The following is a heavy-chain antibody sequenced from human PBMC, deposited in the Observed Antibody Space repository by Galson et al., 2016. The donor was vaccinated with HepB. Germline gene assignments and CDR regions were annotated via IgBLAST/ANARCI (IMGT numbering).Heavy chain of an antibody. Sequence: SLRLSCAESGFIFRSYGMHWVRQAPGKGLEWVALIWHDGSNQYYADPVRGRFTISRDNSKNTLYLQMNSLRAEDSAVYYCARESPHIAVPVLDDWGQGTLVTVSS. J-gene: IGHJ4*02. D-gene: IGHD6-19*01. CDR3: ARESPHIAVPVLDD. V-gene: IGHV3-33*01. CDR2: IWHDGSNQ. CDR1: GFIFRSYG.